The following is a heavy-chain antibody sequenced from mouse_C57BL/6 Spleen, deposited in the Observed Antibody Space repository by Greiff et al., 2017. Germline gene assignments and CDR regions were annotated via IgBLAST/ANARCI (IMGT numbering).Heavy chain of an antibody. J-gene: IGHJ4*01. CDR2: IWSDGST. D-gene: IGHD2-4*01. CDR1: GFSLTSYG. Sequence: QVQLKESGPGLVAPSQSLSITCTVSGFSLTSYGVHWVRQPPGKGLEWLVVIWSDGSTTYNSALKSRLSISKDNSKSQVFLKMNSLQTDDTAMYYCARHLLYDYDEDYAMDYWGQGTSVTVSS. CDR3: ARHLLYDYDEDYAMDY. V-gene: IGHV2-6-1*01.